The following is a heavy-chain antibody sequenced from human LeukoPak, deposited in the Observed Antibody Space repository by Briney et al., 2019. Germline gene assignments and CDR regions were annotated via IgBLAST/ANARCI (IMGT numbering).Heavy chain of an antibody. V-gene: IGHV1-69*04. D-gene: IGHD2-15*01. CDR3: ARDPSSLYCSGGSCYS. J-gene: IGHJ4*02. CDR2: IIPILGIA. Sequence: VASVKVSCKASGGTFSSYAISWVRQAPGQGLEWMGRIIPILGIANYAQKFQGRVTVTADKSTSTAYMELSSLRSEDTAVYYCARDPSSLYCSGGSCYSWGQGTLVTVSS. CDR1: GGTFSSYA.